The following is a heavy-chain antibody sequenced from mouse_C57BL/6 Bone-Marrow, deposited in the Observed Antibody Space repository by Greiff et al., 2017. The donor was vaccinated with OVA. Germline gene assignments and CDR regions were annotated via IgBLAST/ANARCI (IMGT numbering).Heavy chain of an antibody. D-gene: IGHD1-1*01. Sequence: EVQRVESGGGLVKPGGSLKLSCAASGFTFSSYAMSWVRQTPEKRLEWVATISDGGSYTYYPDNVKGRFTISRDNAKNNLYLQMSHLKSENTAMYYCAREGLTVVFDYWGQGTTLTVSS. CDR2: ISDGGSYT. CDR3: AREGLTVVFDY. V-gene: IGHV5-4*01. CDR1: GFTFSSYA. J-gene: IGHJ2*01.